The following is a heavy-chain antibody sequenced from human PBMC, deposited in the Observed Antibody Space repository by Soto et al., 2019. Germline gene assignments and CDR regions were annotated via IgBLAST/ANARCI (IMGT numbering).Heavy chain of an antibody. CDR2: ISYDGSNK. CDR3: AKAGGSYYGAPSY. D-gene: IGHD1-26*01. V-gene: IGHV3-30*18. CDR1: GFTFSSYG. Sequence: QVQLVESGGGVVQPGRSLRLSCAASGFTFSSYGMHWVRQAPGKGLEWVAVISYDGSNKYYADSVKGRFTISRDNSKNTLYLQMNSLRAEDTAVYYCAKAGGSYYGAPSYWGQGTPVTVSS. J-gene: IGHJ4*02.